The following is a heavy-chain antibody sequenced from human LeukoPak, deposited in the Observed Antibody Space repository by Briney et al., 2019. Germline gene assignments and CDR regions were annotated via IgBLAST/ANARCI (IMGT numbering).Heavy chain of an antibody. CDR3: ARAPTTAMVIGNYYYYGMDV. CDR2: IIPILGIA. D-gene: IGHD5-18*01. CDR1: GGTFSSYA. Sequence: GASVKVSCKASGGTFSSYAISWVRQVPGQGLEWMGRIIPILGIANYAQKFQGRVTITADKSTSTAYMELSSLRSEDTAVYYCARAPTTAMVIGNYYYYGMDVWGQGTTVTVSS. J-gene: IGHJ6*02. V-gene: IGHV1-69*04.